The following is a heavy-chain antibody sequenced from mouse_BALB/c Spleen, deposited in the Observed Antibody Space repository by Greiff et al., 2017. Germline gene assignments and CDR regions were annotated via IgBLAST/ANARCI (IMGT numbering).Heavy chain of an antibody. CDR2: ISSGGSYT. Sequence: EVQRVESGGDLVKPGGSLKLSCAASGFTFSSYGMSWVRQTPDKRLEWVATISSGGSYTYYPDSVKGRFTISRDNAKNTLYLQMSSLKSEDTAMYYCARHPPMSTTGGAMDYWGQGTSVTVSS. CDR3: ARHPPMSTTGGAMDY. CDR1: GFTFSSYG. J-gene: IGHJ4*01. D-gene: IGHD2-4*01. V-gene: IGHV5-6*01.